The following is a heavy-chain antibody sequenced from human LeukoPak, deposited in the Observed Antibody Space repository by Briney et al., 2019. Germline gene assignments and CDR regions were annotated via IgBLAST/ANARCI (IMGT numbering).Heavy chain of an antibody. CDR3: ASGIGSIVVVPAANRGNWFDP. Sequence: AGSLRLSCAASGFTFSSYSMNWVRQPPGKGLEWVSSISSSSSYIYYADSVKGRFTISRDNAKNSLYLQMNSLRAEDTAVYYCASGIGSIVVVPAANRGNWFDPWGQGTLVTVSS. CDR2: ISSSSSYI. J-gene: IGHJ5*02. CDR1: GFTFSSYS. D-gene: IGHD2-2*01. V-gene: IGHV3-21*01.